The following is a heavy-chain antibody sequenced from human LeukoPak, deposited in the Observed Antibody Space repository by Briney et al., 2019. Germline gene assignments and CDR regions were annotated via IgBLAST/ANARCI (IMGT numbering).Heavy chain of an antibody. CDR1: GFTVSSNY. CDR3: ARDRDFPRDQFDH. V-gene: IGHV3-66*01. CDR2: IYSGGST. D-gene: IGHD2-21*02. Sequence: GGSLRLSCAASGFTVSSNYMSWVRQAPGKGLEWVSVIYSGGSTYYADSVKGRFTISRDKSRNTVYLQMNSLRAEDTALYYCARDRDFPRDQFDHWGQGTLVTVSS. J-gene: IGHJ4*02.